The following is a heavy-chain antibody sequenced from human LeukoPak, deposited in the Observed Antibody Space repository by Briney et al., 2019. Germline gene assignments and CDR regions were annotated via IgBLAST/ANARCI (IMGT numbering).Heavy chain of an antibody. D-gene: IGHD3-10*01. CDR3: ARAVGSGSFQTYYYYMDV. CDR2: IYTSGST. J-gene: IGHJ6*03. Sequence: SETLSLTCTVSGGSISSYYWSWLRQPAGKGLEWIGRIYTSGSTNYNPSLKSRVTMSVDTSKNQFSLKLSSVTAADTAVYYCARAVGSGSFQTYYYYMDVWGKGTTVTISS. V-gene: IGHV4-4*07. CDR1: GGSISSYY.